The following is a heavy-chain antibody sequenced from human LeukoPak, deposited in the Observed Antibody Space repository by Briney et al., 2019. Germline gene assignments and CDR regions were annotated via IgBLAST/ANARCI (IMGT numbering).Heavy chain of an antibody. J-gene: IGHJ3*02. CDR1: GYTFTTYN. CDR2: ISGYNGNT. D-gene: IGHD3-22*01. Sequence: GASVKVSSTASGYTFTTYNTNWVRQAPGQGLEWMGWISGYNGNTNYSQKLQGRVTMTTDTSTSTAYMQLRSLKSDDSAVYYCASLKNYYDSSGYLVTDAFDIWGQGTMVTVSS. CDR3: ASLKNYYDSSGYLVTDAFDI. V-gene: IGHV1-18*01.